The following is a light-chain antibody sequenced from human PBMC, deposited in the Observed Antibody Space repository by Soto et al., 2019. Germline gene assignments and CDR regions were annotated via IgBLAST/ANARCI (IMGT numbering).Light chain of an antibody. V-gene: IGKV1-9*01. Sequence: DIQLTQSPSFLSASVGDRVTITCRASQDVSDYLAWYQHAPGKAPNLLIYAAYTLQSGVPSRFSGSGSGTEFCLTITRLQPEDFATYYCQYLNGAPTITFGQGTRMEIK. CDR2: AAY. CDR3: QYLNGAPTIT. J-gene: IGKJ5*01. CDR1: QDVSDY.